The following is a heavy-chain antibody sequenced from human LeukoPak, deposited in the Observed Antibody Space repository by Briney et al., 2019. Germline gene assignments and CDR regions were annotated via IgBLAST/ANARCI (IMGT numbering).Heavy chain of an antibody. CDR2: INGDGSST. D-gene: IGHD3-10*01. CDR1: GFTSSSYW. CDR3: ARDQLPYYYGSGSKGY. Sequence: GGSLRLSCAASGFTSSSYWMHWVRQAPGKGLVWVSRINGDGSSTTYADSVKGRFTISRDNAKNSLYLQMNSLRAEDTAVYYCARDQLPYYYGSGSKGYWGQGTLVTVSS. V-gene: IGHV3-74*01. J-gene: IGHJ4*02.